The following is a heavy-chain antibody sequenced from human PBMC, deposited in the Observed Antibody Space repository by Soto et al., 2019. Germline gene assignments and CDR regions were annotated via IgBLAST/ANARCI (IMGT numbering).Heavy chain of an antibody. CDR2: ISAYNGNT. Sequence: QVQLVQSGAEVKKPGASVKVSCKASGYTFTSYGISWVRQAPGQGLEWMGWISAYNGNTNYAQKLQGRATMTTDTSTSTAYMELRSLRSDDTAVYYCARDARITMVRGVITPDWYFDLWGRGTLVTVSS. CDR1: GYTFTSYG. V-gene: IGHV1-18*01. CDR3: ARDARITMVRGVITPDWYFDL. J-gene: IGHJ2*01. D-gene: IGHD3-10*01.